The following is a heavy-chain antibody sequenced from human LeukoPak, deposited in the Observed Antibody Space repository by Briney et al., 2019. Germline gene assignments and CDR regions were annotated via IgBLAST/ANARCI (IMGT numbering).Heavy chain of an antibody. CDR3: ARDAALTVTMAYY. CDR2: IIPILGIA. V-gene: IGHV1-69*04. J-gene: IGHJ4*02. Sequence: SVKVSCKASGGTFSSYTISWVRQAPGQGLEWMGRIIPILGIANYAQKFQGRVTITADESTSTAYMELSSLRSEDTAVYYCARDAALTVTMAYYWGQGTLVTVSS. D-gene: IGHD4-11*01. CDR1: GGTFSSYT.